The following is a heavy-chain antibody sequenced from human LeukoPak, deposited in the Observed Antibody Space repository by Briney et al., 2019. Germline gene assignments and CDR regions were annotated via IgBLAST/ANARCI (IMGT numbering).Heavy chain of an antibody. V-gene: IGHV4-61*08. CDR2: IHYSGST. Sequence: KTSETLSLTCTVSGGSISSGDYYWSWIRQPPGRGLEWIGSIHYSGSTSYNSSLKSRVTMSIDTSKNQFSLKLSSVTPADTAVYYCARQVYSSSWSYYFEYWGQGILVTVSS. J-gene: IGHJ4*02. D-gene: IGHD6-13*01. CDR1: GGSISSGDYY. CDR3: ARQVYSSSWSYYFEY.